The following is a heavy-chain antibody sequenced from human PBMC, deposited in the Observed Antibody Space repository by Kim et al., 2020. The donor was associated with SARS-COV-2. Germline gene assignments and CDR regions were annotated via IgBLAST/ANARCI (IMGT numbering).Heavy chain of an antibody. V-gene: IGHV3-48*03. J-gene: IGHJ4*02. Sequence: GGSLRLSCAASGFTFSSYEMNWVRQAPGKGLEWVSYISSSGSTIYYADSVKGRFTISRDNAKNSLYLQMNSLRAEDTAVYYCARVFCDYVWGSYRYTHSFDYWGQGTLVTVSS. D-gene: IGHD3-16*02. CDR3: ARVFCDYVWGSYRYTHSFDY. CDR1: GFTFSSYE. CDR2: ISSSGSTI.